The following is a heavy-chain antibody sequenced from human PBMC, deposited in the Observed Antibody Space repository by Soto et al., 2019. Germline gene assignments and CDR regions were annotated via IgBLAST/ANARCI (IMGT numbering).Heavy chain of an antibody. CDR2: FDPEDGEK. CDR1: GYTLKGLA. Sequence: ASVKVSCKVSGYTLKGLAIHWVGQAPGKGLEWMGGFDPEDGEKMNAQKFQGRVTMTEETSRDTAYMELSSLRSEDTAVYYCASVRIVEVVLKRSGAFEFWGQGTMVTVSS. D-gene: IGHD1-26*01. V-gene: IGHV1-24*01. CDR3: ASVRIVEVVLKRSGAFEF. J-gene: IGHJ3*01.